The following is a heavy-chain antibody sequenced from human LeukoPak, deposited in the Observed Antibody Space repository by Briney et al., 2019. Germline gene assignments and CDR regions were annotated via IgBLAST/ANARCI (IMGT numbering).Heavy chain of an antibody. V-gene: IGHV4-4*02. CDR2: IQHSGST. Sequence: SETLSLTCAVSGDSISSNYWWTWVRQPPGKGLEWIGEIQHSGSTNYSPSLKSRVTVSVDNSRNEFSLSLSSVSAADTAVYYCARGIPGYFGTSGYYYEYWGQGTLVTVSS. CDR1: GDSISSNYW. D-gene: IGHD3-22*01. CDR3: ARGIPGYFGTSGYYYEY. J-gene: IGHJ4*02.